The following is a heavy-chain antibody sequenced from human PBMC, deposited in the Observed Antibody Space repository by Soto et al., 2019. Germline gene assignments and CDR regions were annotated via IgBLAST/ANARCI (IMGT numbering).Heavy chain of an antibody. Sequence: GGSLRLSCAASGFTFSSVAMAWVRQAPGKGLEWVSGITDTGGNTDYADSVKGRFTISRDNSRNTLYLQMNSLRAEDTAVYYCAKLYWNPRYFDYWGQGTRVTVSS. V-gene: IGHV3-23*01. CDR1: GFTFSSVA. CDR3: AKLYWNPRYFDY. D-gene: IGHD1-1*01. CDR2: ITDTGGNT. J-gene: IGHJ4*02.